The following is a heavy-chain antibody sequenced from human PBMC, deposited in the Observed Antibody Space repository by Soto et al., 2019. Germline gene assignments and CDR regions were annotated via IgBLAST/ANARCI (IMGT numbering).Heavy chain of an antibody. CDR3: ARNKHGDYDGFDY. J-gene: IGHJ4*02. V-gene: IGHV3-74*01. Sequence: XGSLRLSCAASGFTFSSYWMHWVRQAPGKGLVWVSRINSDGSSTSYADSVKGRFTISRDNAKNTLYLQMNSLRAEDTAVYYWARNKHGDYDGFDYWGQGTLVTVSS. CDR1: GFTFSSYW. CDR2: INSDGSST. D-gene: IGHD4-17*01.